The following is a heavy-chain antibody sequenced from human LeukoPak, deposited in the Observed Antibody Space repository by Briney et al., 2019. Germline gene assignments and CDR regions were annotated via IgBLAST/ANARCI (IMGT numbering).Heavy chain of an antibody. Sequence: ASVKVSCKASGYTFTSYGISWVRQAPGQGLEWMGWISAYNGNTNYAQKLQGRVTMTTDTSTSTAYMELRSLRSGDTAVYYCARTAVYYDSSGYYYYFDYWGQGTLVTVSS. CDR1: GYTFTSYG. J-gene: IGHJ4*02. CDR3: ARTAVYYDSSGYYYYFDY. D-gene: IGHD3-22*01. CDR2: ISAYNGNT. V-gene: IGHV1-18*01.